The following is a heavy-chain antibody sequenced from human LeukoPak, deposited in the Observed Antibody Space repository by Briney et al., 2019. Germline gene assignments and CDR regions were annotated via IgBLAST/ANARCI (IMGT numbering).Heavy chain of an antibody. J-gene: IGHJ5*02. CDR2: IKRDGSEK. V-gene: IGHV3-7*01. CDR3: AREGNGLLWFGELLPNWFDP. Sequence: GGSLRLSCAASGFAFSSYWMSWVRQAPGKGLEWVANIKRDGSEKYYVDSVKGRFTISRDNAKNSLYLQMNSLRAEDTAVYYCAREGNGLLWFGELLPNWFDPWGQGTLVTVSS. D-gene: IGHD3-10*01. CDR1: GFAFSSYW.